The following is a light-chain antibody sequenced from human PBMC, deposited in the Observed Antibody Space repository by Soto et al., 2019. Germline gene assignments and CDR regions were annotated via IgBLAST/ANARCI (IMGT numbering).Light chain of an antibody. CDR1: QDIRNE. CDR3: LQDHNYPRT. Sequence: AIQMTQSPSSLSASVGDRVTIICRASQDIRNELGWYQQKPGKAPKALIYGVSNLQSGVPSRFSGSGSGTDFTLTISSLQPEDFAVYYCLQDHNYPRTFGQGTKVEIK. CDR2: GVS. J-gene: IGKJ1*01. V-gene: IGKV1-6*01.